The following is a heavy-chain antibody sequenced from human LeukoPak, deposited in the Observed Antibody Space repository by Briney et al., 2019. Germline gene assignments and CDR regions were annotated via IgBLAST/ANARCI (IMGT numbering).Heavy chain of an antibody. CDR2: ISSSSSYI. Sequence: GGSLRLSCAASGFTFSSYNMNWVRQAPGKGLEWISSISSSSSYIYYADSVKGRFTISRDNSKNTLYVQMNSLRAEDTAVYYCAKGHSEDGTGFDCWGQGTLVTVSS. CDR1: GFTFSSYN. V-gene: IGHV3-21*04. D-gene: IGHD1-1*01. CDR3: AKGHSEDGTGFDC. J-gene: IGHJ4*02.